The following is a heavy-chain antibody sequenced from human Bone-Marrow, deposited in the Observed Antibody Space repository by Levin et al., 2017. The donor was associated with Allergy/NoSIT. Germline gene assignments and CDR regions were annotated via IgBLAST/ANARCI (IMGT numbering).Heavy chain of an antibody. CDR2: FYWDDTQ. J-gene: IGHJ4*02. D-gene: IGHD6-6*01. V-gene: IGHV2-5*02. Sequence: SGPTLVKPTQTLTLTCTFSGFSLSTTGVGVGWIRQPPGRALEWLALFYWDDTQRYSPSLQSRLTITKDTSKNQVVLTMTNVDPVDTATYYCAHRLQLGAFGYWGQGTLVTVSS. CDR3: AHRLQLGAFGY. CDR1: GFSLSTTGVG.